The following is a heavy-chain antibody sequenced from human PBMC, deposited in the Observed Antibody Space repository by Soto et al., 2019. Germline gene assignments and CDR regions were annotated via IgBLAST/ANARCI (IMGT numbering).Heavy chain of an antibody. CDR2: INHSGST. Sequence: SETLSLTCAVYGGSFSGYYWSWIRQPPGKGLEWIGEINHSGSTNYNPSLKSRVTISVDTSKNQFSLKLSSVTAADTAVYYCARGLNYSNPGVFDYWGQGTLVTSPQ. V-gene: IGHV4-34*01. CDR3: ARGLNYSNPGVFDY. J-gene: IGHJ4*02. CDR1: GGSFSGYY. D-gene: IGHD4-4*01.